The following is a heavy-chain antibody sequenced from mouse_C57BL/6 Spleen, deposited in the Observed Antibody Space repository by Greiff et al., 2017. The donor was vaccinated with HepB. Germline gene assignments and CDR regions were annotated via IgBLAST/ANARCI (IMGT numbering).Heavy chain of an antibody. CDR3: ARFHGAY. Sequence: QVQLQQPGAELVKPGASVKLSCKASGYTFTSYWMHWVKQRPGQGLEWIGMIHPNSGSTNYNEKFKSKATMTVDKSSCTVYMQLSSLTSEDSAVYYCARFHGAYWGQGTLVTVSA. V-gene: IGHV1-64*01. J-gene: IGHJ3*01. CDR1: GYTFTSYW. CDR2: IHPNSGST.